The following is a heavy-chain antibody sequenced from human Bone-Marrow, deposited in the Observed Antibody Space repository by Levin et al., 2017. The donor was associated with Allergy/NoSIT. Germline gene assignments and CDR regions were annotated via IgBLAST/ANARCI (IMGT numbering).Heavy chain of an antibody. CDR3: AKDLGPIDY. Sequence: GGSLRLSCAGSGFTFSSYAMNWVRQAPGKGLEWVSAVSSSGGNTYYADSVKGRFTIFRDNSKDTLYLQMNSLRAEDTAVYYCAKDLGPIDYWGQGTLVTVSS. CDR1: GFTFSSYA. V-gene: IGHV3-23*01. J-gene: IGHJ4*02. CDR2: VSSSGGNT.